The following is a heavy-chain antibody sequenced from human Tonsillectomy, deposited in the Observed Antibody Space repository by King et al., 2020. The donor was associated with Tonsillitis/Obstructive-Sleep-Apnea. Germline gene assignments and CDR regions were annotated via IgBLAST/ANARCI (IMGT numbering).Heavy chain of an antibody. J-gene: IGHJ6*02. Sequence: MHWVRQAPGKWLELVAVISYEGSNKYYADPVKVRFSISRHNSKNTMYLQMNSLRAEDTAVYYCARDGHPTGTTVVNLYYYGMDVWGQGTTLTVSS. CDR3: ARDGHPTGTTVVNLYYYGMDV. V-gene: IGHV3-30*04. CDR2: ISYEGSNK. D-gene: IGHD4-23*01.